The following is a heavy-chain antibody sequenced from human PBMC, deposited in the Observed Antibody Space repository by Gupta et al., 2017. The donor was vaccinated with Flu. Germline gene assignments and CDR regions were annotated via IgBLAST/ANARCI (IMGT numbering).Heavy chain of an antibody. CDR2: ISSSGSTI. CDR1: GFTFSSYE. Sequence: EVQLVESGGGLVQPGGSLRLSCPASGFTFSSYEMNWVRQAPGKGLEWVSYISSSGSTIYYADSVKGRFTISRDNAKNSLYLQMNSLRAEDTAVYYCARDRGSSGWVSQGMDVWGQGTTVTVSS. D-gene: IGHD6-19*01. CDR3: ARDRGSSGWVSQGMDV. V-gene: IGHV3-48*03. J-gene: IGHJ6*02.